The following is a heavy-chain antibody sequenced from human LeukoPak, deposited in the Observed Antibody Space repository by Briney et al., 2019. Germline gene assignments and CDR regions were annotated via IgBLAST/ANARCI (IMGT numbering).Heavy chain of an antibody. V-gene: IGHV1-69*13. J-gene: IGHJ6*02. Sequence: ASVKVSCTASGGTFSSYAISWVRQAPGQGLEWMGGIIPIFGTANYAQKFQGRVTITADESTSTAYMELSSLRSEDTAVYYCARDRDIVVVPAADSYYGMDVWGQGTTVTVSS. CDR1: GGTFSSYA. CDR3: ARDRDIVVVPAADSYYGMDV. D-gene: IGHD2-2*01. CDR2: IIPIFGTA.